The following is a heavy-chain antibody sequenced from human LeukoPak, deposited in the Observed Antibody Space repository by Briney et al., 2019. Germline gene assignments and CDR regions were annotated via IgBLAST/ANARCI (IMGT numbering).Heavy chain of an antibody. CDR1: GFTFSSYE. J-gene: IGHJ6*03. CDR2: ISSSGSTI. CDR3: ARETCTTCYTYSYYYYMDV. Sequence: PGGSLRLSCAASGFTFSSYEMNWVRQAPGKGLEWVSYISSSGSTIYYADSVKGRFTISRDNAKNSLYLQMNSLRAEDTAVYYCARETCTTCYTYSYYYYMDVWGKGTTVTVSS. D-gene: IGHD2-2*01. V-gene: IGHV3-48*03.